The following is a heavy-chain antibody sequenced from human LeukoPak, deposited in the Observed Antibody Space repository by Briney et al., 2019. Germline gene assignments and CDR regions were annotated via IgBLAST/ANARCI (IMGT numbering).Heavy chain of an antibody. V-gene: IGHV4-34*01. J-gene: IGHJ3*02. CDR2: INHSEST. CDR1: GGSFSGYY. Sequence: NPSETPSLTCAVYGGSFSGYYCSWIRKPPAKGQEWIGKINHSESTNYNQNPKLRVTISIETYKTKNPLNLNPVTAAATAMSSYVRHVARAFDIWGQGKKVTVSS. CDR3: VRHVARAFDI.